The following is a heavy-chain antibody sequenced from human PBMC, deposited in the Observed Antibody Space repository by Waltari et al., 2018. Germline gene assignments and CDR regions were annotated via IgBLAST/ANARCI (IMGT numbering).Heavy chain of an antibody. D-gene: IGHD5-18*01. CDR2: IYYSGIT. V-gene: IGHV4-39*07. CDR1: GRSISSSSSY. Sequence: QLQLQESGPGLVKPSETLSLTCTVSGRSISSSSSYWGWIRQPPGKGLEWIGSIYYSGITYYNPSLKSRVTISVDTSKNQFSLKLSSVTAADTAVYYCAGQIQLWSWYYYYYGMDVWGQGTTVTVSS. CDR3: AGQIQLWSWYYYYYGMDV. J-gene: IGHJ6*02.